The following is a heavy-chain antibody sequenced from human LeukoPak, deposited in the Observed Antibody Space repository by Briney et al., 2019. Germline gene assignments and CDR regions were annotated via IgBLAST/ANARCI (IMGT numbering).Heavy chain of an antibody. CDR1: GYSFTSYW. Sequence: GESLKISCKGSGYSFTSYWIGWVRQMPGKGLEWMGITYPGDSDTRYSPSFQGQVTNSADKSISTAYLQWSSLKASDTAMYYCARQLESHRTNYFDYWGQGTLVTVSS. CDR3: ARQLESHRTNYFDY. CDR2: TYPGDSDT. D-gene: IGHD1-1*01. J-gene: IGHJ4*02. V-gene: IGHV5-51*01.